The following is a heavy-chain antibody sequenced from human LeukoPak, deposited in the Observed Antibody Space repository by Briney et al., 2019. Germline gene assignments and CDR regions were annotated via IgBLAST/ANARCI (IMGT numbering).Heavy chain of an antibody. D-gene: IGHD3-9*01. CDR2: ISAYNDNT. V-gene: IGHV1-18*01. CDR3: ARGGWYDILTGYYPFDY. Sequence: GASVKVSCKASGYTFTCYGISWVRQAPGQGLEWMGWISAYNDNTNYAQKLQGRVTMTTDTSTSTAYMELRSLRSDDTAVYYCARGGWYDILTGYYPFDYWGQGTLVTVSS. CDR1: GYTFTCYG. J-gene: IGHJ4*02.